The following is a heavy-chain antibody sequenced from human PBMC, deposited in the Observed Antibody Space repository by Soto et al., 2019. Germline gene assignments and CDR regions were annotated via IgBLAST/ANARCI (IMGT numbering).Heavy chain of an antibody. D-gene: IGHD2-21*02. CDR1: RGAIVSHY. Sequence: PSGPLSLTCSISRGAIVSHYWTWIRQPPEKGLEWIGSIYYSGSTYNNPSLRSRVSMSIDTSKDQFSLKLKSVTAADTALYFCARQRTSVVTQAYFDVWGPGSLVTVSS. CDR3: ARQRTSVVTQAYFDV. J-gene: IGHJ4*02. V-gene: IGHV4-59*04. CDR2: IYYSGST.